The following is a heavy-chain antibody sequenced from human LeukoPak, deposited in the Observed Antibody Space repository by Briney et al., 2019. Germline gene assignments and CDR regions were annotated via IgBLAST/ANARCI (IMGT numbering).Heavy chain of an antibody. V-gene: IGHV1-3*01. J-gene: IGHJ4*02. CDR2: INAVNGNT. Sequence: ASVKVSCKASGYTFTSYGIHWVRQAPGQGLQWMGWINAVNGNTKYSQNFQGRVVITRDTSAYTAYMELSSLKSEDTAVYYCAREPEYNWNGYAGYWGQGTLVTVSS. CDR3: AREPEYNWNGYAGY. CDR1: GYTFTSYG. D-gene: IGHD1-20*01.